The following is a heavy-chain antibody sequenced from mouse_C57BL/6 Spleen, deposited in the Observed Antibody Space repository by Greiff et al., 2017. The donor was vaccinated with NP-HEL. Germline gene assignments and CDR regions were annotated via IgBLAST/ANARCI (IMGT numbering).Heavy chain of an antibody. Sequence: EVQRVESGGGLVKPGGSLKLSCAASGFTFSSYAMSWVRQTPEKRLEWVATISDGGSYTYYPDNVKGRFTISRDNAKNNLYLQMSHLKSEDTAMYYCARSTMGDYWGQGTTLTVSS. CDR1: GFTFSSYA. CDR3: ARSTMGDY. D-gene: IGHD2-1*01. CDR2: ISDGGSYT. V-gene: IGHV5-4*01. J-gene: IGHJ2*01.